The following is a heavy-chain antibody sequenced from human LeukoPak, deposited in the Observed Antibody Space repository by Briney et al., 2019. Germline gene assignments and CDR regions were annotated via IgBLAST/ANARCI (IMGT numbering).Heavy chain of an antibody. J-gene: IGHJ5*02. CDR3: ASESVPAAIRGWFDP. V-gene: IGHV3-21*01. D-gene: IGHD2-2*02. Sequence: PGGSLRLSCAASGFTFSSYSMNWVRQAPGKGLEWVSSISSSSSYIYYADSVKGRFTISRDNAKNSLYLQMNSLRAEDTAVYYCASESVPAAIRGWFDPWGQGTLVTVSS. CDR1: GFTFSSYS. CDR2: ISSSSSYI.